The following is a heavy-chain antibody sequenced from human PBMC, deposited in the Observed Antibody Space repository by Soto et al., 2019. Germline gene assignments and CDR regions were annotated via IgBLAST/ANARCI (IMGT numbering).Heavy chain of an antibody. CDR1: GFSLSTRDVG. CDR2: VYWDDSK. Sequence: QITLNESGPTLVKPTQTLTLTCTFSGFSLSTRDVGVGWIRQPPGEALEWLGVVYWDDSKTYSPSLESRLTITKDTSKNQVVLRMTKMDLVDTATYYCAHCRGGVASFWGQGTLVTVSS. D-gene: IGHD2-2*01. V-gene: IGHV2-5*02. CDR3: AHCRGGVASF. J-gene: IGHJ4*02.